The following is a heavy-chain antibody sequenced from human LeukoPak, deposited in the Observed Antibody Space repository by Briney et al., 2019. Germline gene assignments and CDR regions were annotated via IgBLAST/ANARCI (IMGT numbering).Heavy chain of an antibody. D-gene: IGHD3-10*01. CDR3: ARAMVRGVIGSHYMDV. Sequence: SVKVSSKASGGTFIIYAISWVRQAPGQGREWMGGIIPIFGTANYAQKFQGRVTITADESTSTAYMELSSLRSEDTAVYYCARAMVRGVIGSHYMDVWGKGTTVTISS. V-gene: IGHV1-69*13. J-gene: IGHJ6*03. CDR1: GGTFIIYA. CDR2: IIPIFGTA.